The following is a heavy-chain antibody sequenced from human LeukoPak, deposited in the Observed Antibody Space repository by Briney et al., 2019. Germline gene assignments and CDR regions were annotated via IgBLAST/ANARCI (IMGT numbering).Heavy chain of an antibody. J-gene: IGHJ5*02. CDR1: GYSFTNYW. CDR2: IYPDDSDT. V-gene: IGHV5-51*01. CDR3: ARQSRRTSGGFDP. Sequence: GESLKISCNGSGYSFTNYWIGWVRQMPGKGLEWMGIIYPDDSDTKYSPSFQGQVTISVDKSISTAYLQWSSLKASDTAIYYCARQSRRTSGGFDPWGQGTQVTVSS. D-gene: IGHD3-10*01.